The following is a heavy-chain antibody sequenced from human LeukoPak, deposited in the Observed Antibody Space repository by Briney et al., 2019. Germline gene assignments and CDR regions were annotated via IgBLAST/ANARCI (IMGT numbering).Heavy chain of an antibody. Sequence: SETLSLTCTVSGGSISSYYWSWIRQPPGKGLEWIGYIYYSGSTNYNPSLKSRVTISVDTSKNQFSLKQSPVTAADTAVYYCARAVPGGVINLPAFDYWGQGTLVTVSS. CDR3: ARAVPGGVINLPAFDY. CDR2: IYYSGST. J-gene: IGHJ4*02. CDR1: GGSISSYY. V-gene: IGHV4-59*01. D-gene: IGHD2/OR15-2a*01.